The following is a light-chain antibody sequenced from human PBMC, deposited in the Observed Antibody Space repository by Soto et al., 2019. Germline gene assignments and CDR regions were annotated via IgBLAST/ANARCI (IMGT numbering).Light chain of an antibody. CDR3: QQRNSWPPIT. V-gene: IGKV3-11*01. CDR1: QSVSSN. Sequence: EIVLTQSPGTLSLSPGESATLLCRASQSVSSNLAWYQQKPGQAPRLLIYGASTRATGIPARFSGSGSGTDFTLTISRLEPEDFALYYCQQRNSWPPITFGQGTRLEIK. CDR2: GAS. J-gene: IGKJ5*01.